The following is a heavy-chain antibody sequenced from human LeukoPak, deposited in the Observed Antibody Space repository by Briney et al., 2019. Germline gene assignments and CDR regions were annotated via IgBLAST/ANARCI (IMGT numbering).Heavy chain of an antibody. CDR1: GFTCSTYV. CDR3: VGGGDWLPEY. V-gene: IGHV3-23*01. J-gene: IGHJ4*01. Sequence: PGGSLRLSCAASGFTCSTYVMSWVRQAPGKGLEWLSLILHNGDSTYYADSVKGRFTISRDNSKNTLYLQMNSLRAEDTAVYFCVGGGDWLPEYWGHGTQVIVSS. D-gene: IGHD3/OR15-3a*01. CDR2: ILHNGDST.